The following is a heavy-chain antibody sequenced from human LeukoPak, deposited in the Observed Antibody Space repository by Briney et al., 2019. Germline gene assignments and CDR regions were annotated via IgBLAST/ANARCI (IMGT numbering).Heavy chain of an antibody. CDR1: GGTFSSYA. V-gene: IGHV1-2*02. Sequence: ASVKVSCKASGGTFSSYAISWVRQAPGQGLEWMGWINPNSGGTNYAQKFQGRVTMTRDTSISTAYMELSRLRSDDTAVYYCARLYSSSSNFDYWGQGTLVTVSS. CDR3: ARLYSSSSNFDY. CDR2: INPNSGGT. D-gene: IGHD6-6*01. J-gene: IGHJ4*02.